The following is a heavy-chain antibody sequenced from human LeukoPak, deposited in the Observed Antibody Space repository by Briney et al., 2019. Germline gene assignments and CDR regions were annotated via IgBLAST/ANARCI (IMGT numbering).Heavy chain of an antibody. J-gene: IGHJ4*02. CDR2: INHSGST. CDR1: GGSFSGYY. V-gene: IGHV4-34*01. Sequence: PSETLSLTCAVYGGSFSGYYWSWIRQPPGKGLEWIGEINHSGSTNYNPSLKSRVTISVDTSKNQFSLKLSSVTAADTAVYYCARVRAAAVPYYFDYWGRGTLVTVSS. CDR3: ARVRAAAVPYYFDY. D-gene: IGHD6-13*01.